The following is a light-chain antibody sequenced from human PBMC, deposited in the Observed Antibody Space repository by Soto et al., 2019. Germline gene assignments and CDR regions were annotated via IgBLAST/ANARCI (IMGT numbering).Light chain of an antibody. CDR3: MQALQTPPT. Sequence: DLVLTQSPLSLPVTPGEPASISCRSSQSLLHSSGHDSLDWNLQKPGQSPQLLIYWGSYRASGVPDRFSGSGSGTDFTLKISRVQADDVGVYYCMQALQTPPTFGQGTKVEIK. CDR2: WGS. CDR1: QSLLHSSGHDS. J-gene: IGKJ1*01. V-gene: IGKV2-28*01.